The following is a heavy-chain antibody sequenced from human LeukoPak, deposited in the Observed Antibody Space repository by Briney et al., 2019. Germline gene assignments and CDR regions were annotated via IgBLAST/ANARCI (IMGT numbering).Heavy chain of an antibody. Sequence: GGSLRLSCAASGFTFSNYAMDWVRQAPGKGLEWVSGISWNSGSIGYADSVKGRFTISRDNAKNSLYLQMNSLRAEDTALYYCAKVYCSSTSCSSDFDYWGQGTLVTVSS. CDR3: AKVYCSSTSCSSDFDY. J-gene: IGHJ4*02. CDR2: ISWNSGSI. V-gene: IGHV3-9*01. D-gene: IGHD2-2*01. CDR1: GFTFSNYA.